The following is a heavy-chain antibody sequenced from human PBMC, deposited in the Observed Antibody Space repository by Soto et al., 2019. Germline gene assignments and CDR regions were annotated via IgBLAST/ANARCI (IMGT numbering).Heavy chain of an antibody. Sequence: QVQLVESGGGVVQPGRSLRLSCAASGFTFSSYAMHWVRQAPGKGLEWVAVISYDGSNKYYADSVKGRFTISRDNSKNTLYLQMNRLRAEDTAVYYCASSMAGYSRENDYWGQGTLVTVSS. CDR3: ASSMAGYSRENDY. V-gene: IGHV3-30-3*01. D-gene: IGHD6-13*01. CDR2: ISYDGSNK. CDR1: GFTFSSYA. J-gene: IGHJ4*02.